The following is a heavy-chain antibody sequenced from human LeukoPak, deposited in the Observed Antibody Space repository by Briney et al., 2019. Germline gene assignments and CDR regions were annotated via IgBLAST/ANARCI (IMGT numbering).Heavy chain of an antibody. CDR3: ARVASGYCSGGSCYSFTRYWYFDL. CDR2: IGTAGDT. Sequence: LPGGSLRLSCAASGFTFSSYDMHWVRQATGKGPEWVSAIGTAGDTYYPGSVKGRFTISRENAKNSLYLQMNSLRAGDTAVYYCARVASGYCSGGSCYSFTRYWYFDLWGRGTLVTVSS. D-gene: IGHD2-15*01. V-gene: IGHV3-13*01. CDR1: GFTFSSYD. J-gene: IGHJ2*01.